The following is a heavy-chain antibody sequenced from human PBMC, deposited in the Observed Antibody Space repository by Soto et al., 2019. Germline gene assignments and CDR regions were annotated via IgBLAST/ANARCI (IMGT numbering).Heavy chain of an antibody. D-gene: IGHD1-26*01. CDR2: INPSGGST. V-gene: IGHV1-46*01. Sequence: ASVKVCCKASGYTFTSYYMHWVRQAPGQGLEWMGIINPSGGSTSYAQKFQGRVTMTRDTSTSTVYMELSSPRSEDTAVYYCAREATWPTPTSGMDVWGQGTTVTVS. CDR3: AREATWPTPTSGMDV. J-gene: IGHJ6*02. CDR1: GYTFTSYY.